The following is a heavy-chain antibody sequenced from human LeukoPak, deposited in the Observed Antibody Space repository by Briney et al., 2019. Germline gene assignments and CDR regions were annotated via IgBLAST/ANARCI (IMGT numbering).Heavy chain of an antibody. CDR2: ISRSSDNT. CDR3: AKVKSRPWGSAFDGFDV. V-gene: IGHV3-23*01. D-gene: IGHD7-27*01. CDR1: GFTFSSYS. Sequence: QPGGSLRLSCAASGFTFSSYSMNWVRQAPGKGLEWVSSISRSSDNTYYADSVKGRFTISRDNSKNTMYLQMNNLRAEDTAIYYCAKVKSRPWGSAFDGFDVWGQGTMVTVSS. J-gene: IGHJ3*01.